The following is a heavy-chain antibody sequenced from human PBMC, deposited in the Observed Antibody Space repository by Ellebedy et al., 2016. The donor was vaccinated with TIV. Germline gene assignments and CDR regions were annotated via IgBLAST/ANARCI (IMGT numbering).Heavy chain of an antibody. CDR1: GFTFSGYE. CDR3: AGRGYRVDYYGMDV. D-gene: IGHD2-15*01. Sequence: PGGSLRLSCAASGFTFSGYEMNCVRQAPGKGLEWVSHISRRGTTINYADLVKGRFTISRDNAKNSLYLQMHSLRAQYTAVYYCAGRGYRVDYYGMDVWGQGTTVTVSS. CDR2: ISRRGTTI. J-gene: IGHJ6*02. V-gene: IGHV3-48*03.